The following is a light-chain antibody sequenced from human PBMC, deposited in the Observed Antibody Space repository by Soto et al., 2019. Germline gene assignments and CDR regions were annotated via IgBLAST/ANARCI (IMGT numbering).Light chain of an antibody. J-gene: IGKJ3*01. V-gene: IGKV1-27*01. CDR2: AAS. CDR3: QKYNSAPRT. Sequence: DIQMTQSPSSLSASVGDTVTITCRASQGITNYLAWYQQKPGKVPKLLIYAASTLQSGVPSRFSGSGSGTDFTLTTTSLQPEDVATYYCQKYNSAPRTFGPGTKVDIK. CDR1: QGITNY.